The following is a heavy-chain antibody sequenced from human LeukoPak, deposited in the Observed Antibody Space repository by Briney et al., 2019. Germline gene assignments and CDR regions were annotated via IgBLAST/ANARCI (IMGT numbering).Heavy chain of an antibody. D-gene: IGHD3-10*01. CDR3: ARGRFPYGPGSIIPTGDY. CDR2: INHSGST. Sequence: PSETLSLTCAVYGGSFSGYYWSWIRQPPEKGLEWIGEINHSGSTNYNPSLKSRVTISVDTSKNQFSLKLSSVTAADTAVYYCARGRFPYGPGSIIPTGDYWGRGALVTVPS. V-gene: IGHV4-34*01. CDR1: GGSFSGYY. J-gene: IGHJ4*02.